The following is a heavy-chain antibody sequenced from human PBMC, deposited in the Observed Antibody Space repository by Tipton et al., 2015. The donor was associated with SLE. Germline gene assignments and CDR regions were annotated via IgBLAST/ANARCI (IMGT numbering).Heavy chain of an antibody. J-gene: IGHJ4*02. CDR1: GFTFSSYS. D-gene: IGHD5-12*01. Sequence: SLRLSCAASGFTFSSYSMNWVRQAPGKGLEWVSSISSSSSYIYYADSVKGRFTISRDNAKNSLYLQMNSLRAEDTAVYYCTSGYDPPYYFDYWGQGTLVTVSS. CDR3: TSGYDPPYYFDY. CDR2: ISSSSSYI. V-gene: IGHV3-21*01.